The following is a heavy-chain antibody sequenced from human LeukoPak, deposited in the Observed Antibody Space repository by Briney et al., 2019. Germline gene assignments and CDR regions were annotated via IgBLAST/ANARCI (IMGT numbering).Heavy chain of an antibody. V-gene: IGHV1-69*06. CDR1: GGTFSSYA. CDR3: ARGRGLLRDFDY. J-gene: IGHJ4*02. D-gene: IGHD3-22*01. Sequence: GASVKVSCKASGGTFSSYAISWVRQAPGQGLEWMGGIIPIFGTANYAQKFQGRVTITADKSTSTAYMGLSSLRSEDTAVYYCARGRGLLRDFDYWGQGTLVTVSS. CDR2: IIPIFGTA.